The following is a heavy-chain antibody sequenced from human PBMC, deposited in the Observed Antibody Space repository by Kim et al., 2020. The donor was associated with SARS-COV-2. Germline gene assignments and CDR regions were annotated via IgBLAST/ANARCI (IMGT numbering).Heavy chain of an antibody. J-gene: IGHJ4*02. CDR1: GFTFSSYT. Sequence: GGSLRLSCAASGFTFSSYTMNWVRQAPGKGLEWVSSIRSSSSYIYYADSVKGRFTISRDNAKNTLYLQMNSLRAEDTAVYYCARGHNCYSTFDFWGQGTLVTVSS. D-gene: IGHD2-15*01. CDR2: IRSSSSYI. CDR3: ARGHNCYSTFDF. V-gene: IGHV3-21*01.